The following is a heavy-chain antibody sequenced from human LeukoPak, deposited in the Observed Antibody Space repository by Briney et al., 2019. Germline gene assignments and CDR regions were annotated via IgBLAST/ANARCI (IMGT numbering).Heavy chain of an antibody. CDR3: ARNLAVAGRGRPYYMDV. J-gene: IGHJ6*03. CDR2: INPNSGGT. Sequence: ASVKVCCKSSGYTFTSYGISWVRQAPGQGLEWMGWINPNSGGTNYAQKFQGRVTMTRDTSISTAYMELSRLRSDDTAVYYCARNLAVAGRGRPYYMDVWGKGTTVTVSS. V-gene: IGHV1-2*02. CDR1: GYTFTSYG. D-gene: IGHD6-19*01.